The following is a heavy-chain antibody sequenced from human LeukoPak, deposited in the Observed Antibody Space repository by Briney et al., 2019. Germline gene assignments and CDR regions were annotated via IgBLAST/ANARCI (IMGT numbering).Heavy chain of an antibody. D-gene: IGHD3-10*01. Sequence: ASVKVSCKASGYTFTSYDINWVRQATGQGLEWMGWMNPNSGNTGYAQKFQGRVTMTRNTSISTAYMELSSLRSGDTAVYYCARALDRYYYGSGSYYYYGMDVWGQGTTVTVSS. J-gene: IGHJ6*02. CDR3: ARALDRYYYGSGSYYYYGMDV. V-gene: IGHV1-8*01. CDR2: MNPNSGNT. CDR1: GYTFTSYD.